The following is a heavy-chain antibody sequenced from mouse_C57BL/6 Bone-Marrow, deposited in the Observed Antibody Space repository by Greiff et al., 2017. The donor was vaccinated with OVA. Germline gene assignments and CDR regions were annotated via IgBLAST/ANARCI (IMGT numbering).Heavy chain of an antibody. Sequence: EVQLQQSVAELVRPGASVKLSCTASGFNIKNTYMHWVKQRPEQGLEWIGRIDPANGNTKYAPKFQGKAPITADTSSNTAYLQLSSLTSEDTASYYGARSVRDYYGSSYDFDYWGQGTTLTVSS. CDR3: ARSVRDYYGSSYDFDY. CDR2: IDPANGNT. V-gene: IGHV14-3*01. CDR1: GFNIKNTY. J-gene: IGHJ2*01. D-gene: IGHD1-1*01.